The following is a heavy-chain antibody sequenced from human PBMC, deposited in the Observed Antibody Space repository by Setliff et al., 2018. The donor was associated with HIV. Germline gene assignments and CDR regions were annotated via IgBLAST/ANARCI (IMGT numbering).Heavy chain of an antibody. CDR2: ISDSGST. V-gene: IGHV4-59*12. CDR3: ASGGRSLAAQTWFDP. CDR1: GGSFSGYY. D-gene: IGHD6-6*01. J-gene: IGHJ5*02. Sequence: SETLSLTCAVYGGSFSGYYWNWIRQPPGKGLEVIGYISDSGSTNYNPSLKSRVTISVDTSKNQFSLKLRSVTAADTAVYYCASGGRSLAAQTWFDPWGQGTLVTVSS.